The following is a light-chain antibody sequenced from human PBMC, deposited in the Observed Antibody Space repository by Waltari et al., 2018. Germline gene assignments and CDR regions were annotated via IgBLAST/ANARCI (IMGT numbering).Light chain of an antibody. CDR3: LQYLHTPRT. Sequence: DVVMTQSPDSLAVSLGERATINCKSSQSLLYTSNNKNYLAWYQQKPGQPAKILIYWASIRESGFPYRFSGSGSGTDFTLTISGLQAEDVASYFCLQYLHTPRTFGQGTKVEIK. CDR1: QSLLYTSNNKNY. J-gene: IGKJ1*01. V-gene: IGKV4-1*01. CDR2: WAS.